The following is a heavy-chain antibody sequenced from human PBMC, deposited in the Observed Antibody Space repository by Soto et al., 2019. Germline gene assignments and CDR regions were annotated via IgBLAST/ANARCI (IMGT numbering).Heavy chain of an antibody. CDR3: ARDPSPITIFGVVIPYYFDY. CDR2: INPNSGGT. J-gene: IGHJ4*02. CDR1: GYTFTGYY. V-gene: IGHV1-2*02. D-gene: IGHD3-3*01. Sequence: ASVKVSCKASGYTFTGYYMHWVRQAPGQGLEWMGWINPNSGGTNYAQKFQGRVTMTRDTSISTAYMELSRLRSDDTAAYYCARDPSPITIFGVVIPYYFDYWGQGTLVTVSS.